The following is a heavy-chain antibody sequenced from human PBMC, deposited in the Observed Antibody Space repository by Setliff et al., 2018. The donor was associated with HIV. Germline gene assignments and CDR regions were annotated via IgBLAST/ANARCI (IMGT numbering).Heavy chain of an antibody. V-gene: IGHV5-51*01. Sequence: GESLKISCQGSGYSFTSYWIGWVRQMPEKGLEWMGIIHPIDSDIRYNPSFQGQVTISADKSISTACLQWSSLKTSDTAMYYCARVGDTSGYYFYIFDLWGQGTMVTVSS. J-gene: IGHJ3*01. CDR2: IHPIDSDI. D-gene: IGHD3-22*01. CDR1: GYSFTSYW. CDR3: ARVGDTSGYYFYIFDL.